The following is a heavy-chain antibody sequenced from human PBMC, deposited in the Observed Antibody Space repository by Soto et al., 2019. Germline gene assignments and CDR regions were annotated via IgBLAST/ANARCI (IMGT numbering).Heavy chain of an antibody. CDR1: GFTFSSYG. V-gene: IGHV3-30*18. D-gene: IGHD2-2*01. CDR3: AKDSHGYCSRTSCQIDY. J-gene: IGHJ4*02. Sequence: QVQLVESGGGVVQPGRSLRLSCAASGFTFSSYGMHWVRQAPGKGLEWVAVISYDGSNKYYADSVKARFTISRDNSKNTLYLQMNSLRAEDTAVYYCAKDSHGYCSRTSCQIDYWGQGTLVTVSS. CDR2: ISYDGSNK.